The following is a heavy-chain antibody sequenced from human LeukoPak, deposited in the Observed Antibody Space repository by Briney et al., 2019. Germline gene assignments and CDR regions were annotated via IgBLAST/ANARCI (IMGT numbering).Heavy chain of an antibody. CDR1: GFTFSSYS. J-gene: IGHJ4*02. CDR2: MSHDGINK. CDR3: ARDNFQHGGDNYGSHYFDY. V-gene: IGHV3-30*04. Sequence: PGGSLRLSCVASGFTFSSYSMHWVRQAPGKELEWVAVMSHDGINKYCADSVKGRFTISRDISKDTLYLQMNSLRAEDTAVYYCARDNFQHGGDNYGSHYFDYWGQGTLVAVSS. D-gene: IGHD5-18*01.